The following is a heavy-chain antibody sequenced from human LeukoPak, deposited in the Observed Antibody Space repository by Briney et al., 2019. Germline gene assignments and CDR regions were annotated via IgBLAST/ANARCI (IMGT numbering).Heavy chain of an antibody. J-gene: IGHJ4*02. CDR3: ARAGVYDILTGYYRDY. CDR1: GYTFTSYD. D-gene: IGHD3-9*01. Sequence: ASVKVSCKASGYTFTSYDINWVRQATGQGLEWMGWMNPNSGNTGYAQKFQGRVTMTRNTSISTAYMELSSLRSEDTAVYYCARAGVYDILTGYYRDYWGQGTLVTASS. CDR2: MNPNSGNT. V-gene: IGHV1-8*01.